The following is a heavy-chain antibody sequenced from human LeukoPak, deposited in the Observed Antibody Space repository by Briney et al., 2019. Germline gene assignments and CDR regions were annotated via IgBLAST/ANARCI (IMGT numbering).Heavy chain of an antibody. CDR1: GFTFDDYG. D-gene: IGHD1-26*01. J-gene: IGHJ4*02. Sequence: GGSLRLSCAASGFTFDDYGMSWVRQAPGKGLEWVSGLNWNGGSTGYADSVKGRFTISRDTSKNTLYLQMNSLRAEDTAVYYCVREGGSYFFDYWGQGTLVTVSS. CDR2: LNWNGGST. CDR3: VREGGSYFFDY. V-gene: IGHV3-20*04.